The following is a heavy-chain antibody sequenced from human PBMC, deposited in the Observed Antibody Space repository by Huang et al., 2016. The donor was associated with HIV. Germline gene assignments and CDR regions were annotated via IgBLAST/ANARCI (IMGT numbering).Heavy chain of an antibody. Sequence: QVQLVESGGGVVQPGRSLRLACVASGFTFNNFGMHWVRQAPWKGVEWVAVISYDGSSGRYSESVKGRFTISRDNPMDTLYLQMNSLRPDDTAVYYCAKESRWYSDLDNWGQGTLVTVSS. CDR1: GFTFNNFG. CDR2: ISYDGSSG. V-gene: IGHV3-30*18. D-gene: IGHD2-15*01. J-gene: IGHJ4*02. CDR3: AKESRWYSDLDN.